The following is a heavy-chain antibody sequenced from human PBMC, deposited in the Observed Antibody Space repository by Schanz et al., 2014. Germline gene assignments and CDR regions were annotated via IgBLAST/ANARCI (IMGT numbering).Heavy chain of an antibody. CDR1: GGSMSSYY. V-gene: IGHV4-59*08. Sequence: QVQLQETGPGLVKPSETLSLTCTVSGGSMSSYYWTWIRQPPGKGLEWIGYIYYSGSTNYNPSLRSRITISENTSKNQSPLKLTAVTAADTAVYYCARQILIGAFDIWGQGTMVTVSS. D-gene: IGHD3-9*01. CDR3: ARQILIGAFDI. J-gene: IGHJ3*02. CDR2: IYYSGST.